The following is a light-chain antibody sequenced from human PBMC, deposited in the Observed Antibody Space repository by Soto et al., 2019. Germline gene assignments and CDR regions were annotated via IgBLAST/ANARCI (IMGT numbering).Light chain of an antibody. J-gene: IGLJ1*01. CDR3: AAWDDSLSGYV. V-gene: IGLV1-47*01. Sequence: QSVLNQPPSASGTPGQRVTISCSGSSSNIGSNYVYWYQQLPGTAPKLLIYRNNQRPSGVPDRFSGPKSGTSASLAISGLRSEDEADYYCAAWDDSLSGYVFGTGTKVTVL. CDR1: SSNIGSNY. CDR2: RNN.